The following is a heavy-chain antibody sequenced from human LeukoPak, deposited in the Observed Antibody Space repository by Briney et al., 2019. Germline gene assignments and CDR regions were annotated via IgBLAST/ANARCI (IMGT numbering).Heavy chain of an antibody. J-gene: IGHJ4*02. CDR3: ARALWFGELLPFDY. V-gene: IGHV1-18*01. Sequence: ASVKVPCKASGYTFTSYGISWVRQAPGQGLEWMGWISAYNGNTNYAQKLQGRVTMTTDTSTSTAYMELRSLRSDDTAVYYCARALWFGELLPFDYWGQGTLVTVSS. CDR2: ISAYNGNT. CDR1: GYTFTSYG. D-gene: IGHD3-10*01.